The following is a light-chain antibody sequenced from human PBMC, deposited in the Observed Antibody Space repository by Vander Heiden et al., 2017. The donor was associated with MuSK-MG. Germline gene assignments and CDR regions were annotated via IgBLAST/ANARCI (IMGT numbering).Light chain of an antibody. J-gene: IGKJ1*01. V-gene: IGKV3-15*01. Sequence: EIVVTQSPATLSVSPGESATLSCRASQSVGRNLAWYQQKPGQAPRLLIYGAFTRVTGIPARFTGSGSGTEFTLTISSLESEDFAVYYCHQENNWRQMFGQGTKVEIK. CDR1: QSVGRN. CDR2: GAF. CDR3: HQENNWRQM.